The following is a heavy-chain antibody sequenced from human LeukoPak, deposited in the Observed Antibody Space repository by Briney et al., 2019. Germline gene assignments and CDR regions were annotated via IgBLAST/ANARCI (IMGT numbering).Heavy chain of an antibody. J-gene: IGHJ4*02. CDR1: GYTFSNYG. Sequence: SVKVSCKASGYTFSNYGISWVRQAPGLGLEWMGWTSYNGNTNYAQKFQDRVTMTTDASTTTAYMELRSLESDDTAVYYCARHSGSGWQALGYWGQGTLVTVSS. CDR2: TSYNGNT. V-gene: IGHV1-18*04. CDR3: ARHSGSGWQALGY. D-gene: IGHD6-19*01.